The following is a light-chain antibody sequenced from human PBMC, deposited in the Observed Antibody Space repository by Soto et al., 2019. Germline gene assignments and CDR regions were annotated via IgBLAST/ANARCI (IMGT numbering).Light chain of an antibody. CDR3: EPWDNDNVV. Sequence: QPVLTQSSAASASLGSSVKLTCTLSSGHSGYIIAWHLQQPGQAPRYLMRVEVSGIYNKGSGVPDRFSGSSSGADRHLVISNLQSEDEADYFCEPWDNDNVVFGGGTKVTVL. CDR1: SGHSGYI. CDR2: VEVSGIY. J-gene: IGLJ2*01. V-gene: IGLV4-60*03.